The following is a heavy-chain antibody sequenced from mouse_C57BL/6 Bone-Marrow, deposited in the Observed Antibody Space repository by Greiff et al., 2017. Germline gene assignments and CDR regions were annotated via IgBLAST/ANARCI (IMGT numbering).Heavy chain of an antibody. CDR2: INPGSGGT. CDR1: GYAFTNYL. Sequence: VQLQQSGAELVRPGTSVKVSCKASGYAFTNYLLEWVKQRPGQGLEWIGVINPGSGGTNYNEKFKGKATLTADKSSSTSYMQLSCLTSEDSAFYFCAGRDGEFAYWGQGTLVTVSA. D-gene: IGHD2-3*01. J-gene: IGHJ3*01. V-gene: IGHV1-54*01. CDR3: AGRDGEFAY.